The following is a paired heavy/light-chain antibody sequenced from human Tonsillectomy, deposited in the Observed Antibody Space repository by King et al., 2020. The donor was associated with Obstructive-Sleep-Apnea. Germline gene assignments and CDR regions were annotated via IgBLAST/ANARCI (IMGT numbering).Heavy chain of an antibody. CDR3: ASQIYASA. J-gene: IGHJ5*02. D-gene: IGHD2-2*01. CDR1: GYTFTDYY. Sequence: QGHLVQSGPEVKKPGASVKVSCKASGYTFTDYYVHWVRQGPGQGLEWMGWINTNTGATTYAPNFQDRVTLTADTSIDTAHMELNGLTSADTALYYCASQIYASAWGQGTLVTVSS. V-gene: IGHV1-2*02. CDR2: INTNTGAT.
Light chain of an antibody. CDR2: KVS. V-gene: IGKV2-24*01. J-gene: IGKJ4*01. CDR3: TQTTRYPLT. CDR1: QSLLHSDGNTY. Sequence: DIVMTQTPRSSPVTLGQPASISCRSSQSLLHSDGNTYLSWLHQRPGQPPRLLIYKVSNRFSGVPDRFSGSGAGTEFTLHISRVEAEDVGVYYCTQTTRYPLTFGGGTKVEIK.